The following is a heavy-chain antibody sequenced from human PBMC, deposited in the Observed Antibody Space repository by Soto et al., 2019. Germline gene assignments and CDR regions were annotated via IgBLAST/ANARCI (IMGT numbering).Heavy chain of an antibody. D-gene: IGHD3-10*01. Sequence: GGSLRLPCAASGFTFRNYKMNWVRQAPGKGLEWVSHISIGGTAIDYADSVKGRFTISRDNSKNTLYLQMNSLRVEDTAVYYCRRGFTYGPIDHWGQGTLVTLYS. V-gene: IGHV3-48*01. CDR3: RRGFTYGPIDH. CDR1: GFTFRNYK. J-gene: IGHJ4*02. CDR2: ISIGGTAI.